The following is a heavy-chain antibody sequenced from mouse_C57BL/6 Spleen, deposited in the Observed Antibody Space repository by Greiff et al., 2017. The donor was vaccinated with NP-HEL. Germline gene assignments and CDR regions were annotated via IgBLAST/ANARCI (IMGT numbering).Heavy chain of an antibody. CDR2: IYPGDGDT. J-gene: IGHJ2*01. CDR1: GYAFSSSW. Sequence: QVQLKESGPELVKPGASVKISCKASGYAFSSSWMNWVKQRPGKGLEWIGRIYPGDGDTNYNGKFKGKATLTADKSSSTAYMQLSSLTSEDSAVYFCARTEAGRGYFDYWGQGTTLTVSS. D-gene: IGHD4-1*01. V-gene: IGHV1-82*01. CDR3: ARTEAGRGYFDY.